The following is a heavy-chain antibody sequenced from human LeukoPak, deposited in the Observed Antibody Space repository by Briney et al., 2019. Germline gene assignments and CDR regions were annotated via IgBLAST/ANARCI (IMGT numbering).Heavy chain of an antibody. CDR1: GGSISSSNW. CDR2: IYHSGST. Sequence: PSETLSLTCAVSGGSISSSNWWSWVRQPPGKGLEWIGEIYHSGSTNYNPSLKSRVTISVDTSKNQFSLKLSSLTAADTAVYYCARGGNYDFWSDPGGMDVWGKGTTVTVSS. CDR3: ARGGNYDFWSDPGGMDV. D-gene: IGHD3-3*01. J-gene: IGHJ6*03. V-gene: IGHV4-4*02.